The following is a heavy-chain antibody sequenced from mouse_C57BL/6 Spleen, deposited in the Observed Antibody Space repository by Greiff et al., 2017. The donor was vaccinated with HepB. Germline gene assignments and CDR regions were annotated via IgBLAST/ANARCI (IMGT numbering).Heavy chain of an antibody. Sequence: SGAELVRPGASVTLSCKASGYTFTDYEMHWVKQTPVHGLEWIGAIDPETGGTAYNQKFKGKAILTADKSSSTAYMELRSLTSEDSAVYYCTREGYYGTFFDYWGQGTTLTVSS. D-gene: IGHD1-1*01. CDR2: IDPETGGT. J-gene: IGHJ2*01. CDR3: TREGYYGTFFDY. CDR1: GYTFTDYE. V-gene: IGHV1-15*01.